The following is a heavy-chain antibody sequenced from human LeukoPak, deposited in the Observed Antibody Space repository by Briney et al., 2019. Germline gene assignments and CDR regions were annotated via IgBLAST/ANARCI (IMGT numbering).Heavy chain of an antibody. J-gene: IGHJ3*02. CDR2: ISNNGGST. V-gene: IGHV3-64*01. Sequence: QAGGSLRLSCAASGFTFSAYTMQWVRQAPGMGLEYVSAISNNGGSTYYANSVKGRFTISRDNSKNTLYLQMGSLRAEDMAVYYCAREKGGFDIWGQGTMVTVSS. CDR1: GFTFSAYT. CDR3: AREKGGFDI. D-gene: IGHD2-15*01.